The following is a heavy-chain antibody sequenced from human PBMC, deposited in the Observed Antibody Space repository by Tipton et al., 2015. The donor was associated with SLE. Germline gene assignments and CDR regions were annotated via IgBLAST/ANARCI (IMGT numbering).Heavy chain of an antibody. CDR2: IGRSTSYI. V-gene: IGHV3-21*01. CDR3: ARHPPGLRGNGMDV. CDR1: GFTFYTYS. J-gene: IGHJ6*02. Sequence: SLRLSCAASGFTFYTYSMNWVRQVPGKGLECVSSIGRSTSYIYYADSVNGRFTISRDNAKNSLYLQMNSLRAEDTAVYYCARHPPGLRGNGMDVWGQGTTVTVSS. D-gene: IGHD4-17*01.